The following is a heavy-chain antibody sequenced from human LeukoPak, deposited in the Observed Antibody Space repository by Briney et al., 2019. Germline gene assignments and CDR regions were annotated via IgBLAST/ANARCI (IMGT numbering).Heavy chain of an antibody. V-gene: IGHV1-18*01. J-gene: IGHJ4*02. CDR1: GYTFTSYG. D-gene: IGHD5-18*01. CDR2: ISAYNGNT. CDR3: ARGIGDTAMAYHFDY. Sequence: ASVKVSCKASGYTFTSYGISWVRQAPGQGLEWMGWISAYNGNTNYAQKLQARVTMTTDTSTSTAYMELRSLRSDDTAVYYCARGIGDTAMAYHFDYWGQGTLVTVSS.